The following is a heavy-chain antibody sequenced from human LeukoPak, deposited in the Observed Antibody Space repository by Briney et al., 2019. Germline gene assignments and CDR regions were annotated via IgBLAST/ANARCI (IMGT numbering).Heavy chain of an antibody. CDR1: GFTFSNYW. CDR2: IKQDGSEK. V-gene: IGHV3-7*01. D-gene: IGHD4-23*01. J-gene: IGHJ4*02. CDR3: ASPGGNSVWSIDY. Sequence: GGSLRLSCAASGFTFSNYWMSWVRQAPGKGLAWVANIKQDGSEKYYADSVKGRFTISRDNAKNSLYLQINSLRAEDTAVFYCASPGGNSVWSIDYWGQGTLVTVSS.